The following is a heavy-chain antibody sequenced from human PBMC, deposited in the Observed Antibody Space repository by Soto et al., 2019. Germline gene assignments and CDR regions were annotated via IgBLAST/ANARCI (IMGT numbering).Heavy chain of an antibody. CDR3: AKDQGSSWYEIDY. CDR2: ISGSGGST. CDR1: GFTFSSYA. Sequence: GGSLRLSCAASGFTFSSYALSWVRQAPGKGLEWVSSISGSGGSTYYADSVKGRFTISRDNSKNTLYLQMNSLRAEDTAVYYCAKDQGSSWYEIDYWGQGTLVTVSS. V-gene: IGHV3-23*01. J-gene: IGHJ4*02. D-gene: IGHD6-13*01.